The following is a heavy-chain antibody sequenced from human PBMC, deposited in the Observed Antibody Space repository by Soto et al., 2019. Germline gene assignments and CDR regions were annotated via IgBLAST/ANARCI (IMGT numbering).Heavy chain of an antibody. Sequence: SVKVSCKASGGTFSSYAVSWVRQAPGQGLEWMGGIIPILGTANYAQKFQGRVTITADESTSTAYMELSSLRSEDTAVYYCARDNVVAVAGNKAANAFDIWGQGTMVTVS. V-gene: IGHV1-69*13. J-gene: IGHJ3*02. CDR1: GGTFSSYA. D-gene: IGHD6-19*01. CDR2: IIPILGTA. CDR3: ARDNVVAVAGNKAANAFDI.